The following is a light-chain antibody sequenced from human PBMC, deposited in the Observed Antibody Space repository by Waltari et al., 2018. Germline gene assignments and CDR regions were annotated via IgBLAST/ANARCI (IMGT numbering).Light chain of an antibody. V-gene: IGLV2-14*01. CDR2: AVS. Sequence: QSALTQPASVSGSPGQSITISCSGTDSYVGAYDFVSWYQQHPGKAPHLIIYAVSNRPSGISNRFAASESGNTASLTISGLQAEDEADYYCSSYTTSSAPGVFGTGTRVTVL. CDR1: DSYVGAYDF. J-gene: IGLJ1*01. CDR3: SSYTTSSAPGV.